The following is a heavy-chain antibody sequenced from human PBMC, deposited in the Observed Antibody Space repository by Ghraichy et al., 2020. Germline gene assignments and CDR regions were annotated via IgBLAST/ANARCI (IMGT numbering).Heavy chain of an antibody. CDR3: AREDSSSSADY. Sequence: ESLNISCTVSGGSISSYYWSWIRQPPGKGLEWIGYIYYSGSTNYNPSLKSRVTISVDTSKNQFSLKLSSVTAADTAVYDCAREDSSSSADYWGQGTLVTVSS. D-gene: IGHD6-6*01. V-gene: IGHV4-59*01. CDR1: GGSISSYY. J-gene: IGHJ4*02. CDR2: IYYSGST.